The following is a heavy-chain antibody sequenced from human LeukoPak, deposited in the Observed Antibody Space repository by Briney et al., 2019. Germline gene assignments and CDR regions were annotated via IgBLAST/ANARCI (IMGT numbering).Heavy chain of an antibody. D-gene: IGHD3-9*01. V-gene: IGHV4-34*01. J-gene: IGHJ4*02. CDR3: ASRADILTGYSLDY. Sequence: PSETLSLTCAVYGGSFSGYYWSWIRQPPGKGLEWIGEINHSGSTNYNPSLKSRVTISVDTSKNQFSLKLSSVTAADTAVYYCASRADILTGYSLDYWGQRTLVTVSS. CDR1: GGSFSGYY. CDR2: INHSGST.